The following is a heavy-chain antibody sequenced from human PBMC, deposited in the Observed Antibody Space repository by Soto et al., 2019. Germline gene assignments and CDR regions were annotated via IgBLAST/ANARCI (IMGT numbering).Heavy chain of an antibody. CDR2: IYYSGST. CDR3: ARDGSSGWYRYFDL. D-gene: IGHD6-19*01. CDR1: GGSISSYY. Sequence: QVQLQESGPGLVKPSETLSLTCTVSGGSISSYYWSWIRQPPGKGLEWIGHIYYSGSTNYNPSLKSRVTISVDTSKNQFSLKLSSVTAADTAVYYCARDGSSGWYRYFDLWGRGTLVTVSS. V-gene: IGHV4-59*01. J-gene: IGHJ2*01.